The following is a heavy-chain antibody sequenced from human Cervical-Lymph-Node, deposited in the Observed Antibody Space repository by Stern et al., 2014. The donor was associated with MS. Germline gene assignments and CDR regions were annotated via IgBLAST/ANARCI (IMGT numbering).Heavy chain of an antibody. V-gene: IGHV3-23*04. J-gene: IGHJ4*02. Sequence: EVQLVESGGGLVQPGGSLRLSCAASGFTFSSYAMSWVRQAPGKGLEWVSAISGRGGSTYYADSVKGRFTISRDNSKNTLYLQMNSLRAEDTAVYYCANNIVATQDLDYWGQGTLVTVSS. D-gene: IGHD5-12*01. CDR3: ANNIVATQDLDY. CDR1: GFTFSSYA. CDR2: ISGRGGST.